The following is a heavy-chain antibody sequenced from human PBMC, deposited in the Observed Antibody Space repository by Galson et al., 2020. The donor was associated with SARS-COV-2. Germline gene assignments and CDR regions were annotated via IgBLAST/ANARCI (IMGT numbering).Heavy chain of an antibody. CDR2: IWYDGTFK. J-gene: IGHJ4*02. D-gene: IGHD1-26*01. CDR3: ARDWESGSLEGGNFDY. V-gene: IGHV3-33*01. Sequence: QAGGSLRLSCAASGFTFTSYGMHWVRQAPNKGLEWVAVIWYDGTFKYYADSVKGRFTISRDNFRNTVYLQMNSLRAEDTAVYYCARDWESGSLEGGNFDYWGQGTLVTVSS. CDR1: GFTFTSYG.